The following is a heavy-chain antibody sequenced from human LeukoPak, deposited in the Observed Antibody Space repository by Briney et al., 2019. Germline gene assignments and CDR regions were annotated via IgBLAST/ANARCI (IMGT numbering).Heavy chain of an antibody. V-gene: IGHV1-2*04. CDR3: ARDPLPAPYSSSSGFWFDP. J-gene: IGHJ5*02. D-gene: IGHD6-6*01. Sequence: ASVKVSCKASGYTFTGYYMHWVRQAPGQGLEWMRWINPNSGGTNYAQKFQGWVTMTRDTSISTAYMELSRLRSDDTAVYYCARDPLPAPYSSSSGFWFDPWGQGTLVTVSS. CDR2: INPNSGGT. CDR1: GYTFTGYY.